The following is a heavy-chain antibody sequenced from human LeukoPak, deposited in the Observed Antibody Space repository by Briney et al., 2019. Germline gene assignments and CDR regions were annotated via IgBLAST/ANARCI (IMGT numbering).Heavy chain of an antibody. Sequence: SETLSLTCSVSAGSISSSSWWSWVRQSPVKGLEWIGEIYLYGTTNYNPSLKSRVSMSIDVSKNQFSLRLNSVTAADTAVFYCARDIGSRIWGKGTTVIVSS. CDR1: AGSISSSSW. CDR2: IYLYGTT. J-gene: IGHJ6*04. CDR3: ARDIGSRI. V-gene: IGHV4-4*02. D-gene: IGHD1-26*01.